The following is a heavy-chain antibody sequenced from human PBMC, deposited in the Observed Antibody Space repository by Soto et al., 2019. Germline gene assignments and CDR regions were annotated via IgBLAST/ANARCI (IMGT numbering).Heavy chain of an antibody. CDR1: GFSLSNARMG. CDR3: ARIQRDDYVWGSYRQTDY. J-gene: IGHJ4*02. V-gene: IGHV2-26*01. D-gene: IGHD3-16*02. CDR2: IFSNDEK. Sequence: SGPTLVNPTETLTLTCTVSGFSLSNARMGVSWIRQPPGKALEWLAHIFSNDEKSYSTSLKSRLTISKDTSKSQVVLTMTNMDPVDTATYYCARIQRDDYVWGSYRQTDYWGQGTLVTVSS.